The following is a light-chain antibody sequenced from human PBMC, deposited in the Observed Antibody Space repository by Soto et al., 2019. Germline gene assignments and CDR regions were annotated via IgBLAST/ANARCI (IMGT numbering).Light chain of an antibody. CDR3: QQYNNWPRT. Sequence: DIQMTQSPSSLSASVVDTFTITCRASQDINVYLNWYQQKPGEVPKLLIYSASSLHSGVPSRFTGSGSETDFTLTIRSLQPEDFAVYYCQQYNNWPRTFGQGTKVDIK. CDR2: SAS. CDR1: QDINVY. J-gene: IGKJ1*01. V-gene: IGKV1-39*01.